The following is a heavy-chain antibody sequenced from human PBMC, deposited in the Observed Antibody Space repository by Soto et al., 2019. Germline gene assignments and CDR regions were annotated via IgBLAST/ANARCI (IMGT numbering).Heavy chain of an antibody. CDR3: AGQYSSSWGYYYYGMDV. D-gene: IGHD6-13*01. CDR1: GFTFSSYA. J-gene: IGHJ6*02. V-gene: IGHV3-30-3*01. CDR2: ISYDGSNK. Sequence: VGSLRLSCAASGFTFSSYAMHWVRQAPGKGLEWVAVISYDGSNKYYADSVKGRFTISRDNSKNTLYLQMNSLRAEDTAVYYCAGQYSSSWGYYYYGMDVWGQGTTVTVSS.